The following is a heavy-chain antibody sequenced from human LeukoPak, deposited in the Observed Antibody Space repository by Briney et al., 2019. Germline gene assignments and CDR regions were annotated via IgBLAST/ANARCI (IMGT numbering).Heavy chain of an antibody. CDR1: GDSISGGHY. CDR3: ARQVGANPFDI. CDR2: IYHSGVT. J-gene: IGHJ3*02. V-gene: IGHV4-38-2*02. Sequence: SETLSLTCTVSGDSISGGHYWSWVRQPPGKGLEWIGYIYHSGVTNYTPSLKSRVTISVDTSKNQFSLKLSSVTAADTAVYYCARQVGANPFDIWGQGTMVTVSS. D-gene: IGHD1-26*01.